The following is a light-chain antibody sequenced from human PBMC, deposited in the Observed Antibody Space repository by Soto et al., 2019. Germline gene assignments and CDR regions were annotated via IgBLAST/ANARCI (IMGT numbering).Light chain of an antibody. CDR1: SSDVGGCKF. CDR2: EVS. J-gene: IGLJ1*01. V-gene: IGLV2-8*01. CDR3: RSCAGINNPYV. Sequence: QSALTQPPSASGSPGQSVTISCTGTSSDVGGCKFVSWYQQYPGKAPKLIIYEVSKRPSGVPDRFSGSKSGNTASLTVSVLQTEDEADYFCRSCAGINNPYVFVTGTKVTVL.